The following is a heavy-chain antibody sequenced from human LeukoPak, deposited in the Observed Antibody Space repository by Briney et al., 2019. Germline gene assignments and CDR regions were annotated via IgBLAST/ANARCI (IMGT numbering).Heavy chain of an antibody. V-gene: IGHV4-39*01. CDR1: GGSISSGSYY. CDR3: ARRDGYNLYNWFDP. J-gene: IGHJ5*02. CDR2: IYYSGST. D-gene: IGHD5-24*01. Sequence: SETLSLTCTVSGGSISSGSYYWGWIRQPPGKGLEWIESIYYSGSTYYNPSLKSRVTISVDTSKNQFSPKLSSVTAADTAVYYCARRDGYNLYNWFDPWGQGTLVTVSS.